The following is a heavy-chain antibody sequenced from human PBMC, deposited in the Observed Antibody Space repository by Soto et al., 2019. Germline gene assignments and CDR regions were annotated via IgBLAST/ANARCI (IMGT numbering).Heavy chain of an antibody. V-gene: IGHV4-59*01. CDR2: IYYSGST. CDR3: ARAVAGTYSYYYYGMDV. CDR1: GGSISSYY. Sequence: SETLSLTCTVSGGSISSYYWSWIRQPPGKGLEWIGYIYYSGSTNYNPSLKSRVTISVDTSKNQFSLKLSSVTAADTAVYYCARAVAGTYSYYYYGMDVWGQGTTVTVSS. J-gene: IGHJ6*02. D-gene: IGHD6-19*01.